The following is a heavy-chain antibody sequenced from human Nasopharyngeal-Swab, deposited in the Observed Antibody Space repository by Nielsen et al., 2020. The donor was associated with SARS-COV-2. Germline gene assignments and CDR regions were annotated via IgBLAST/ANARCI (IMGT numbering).Heavy chain of an antibody. J-gene: IGHJ4*02. CDR3: ARGGTYSSDSSAYSEFDY. V-gene: IGHV3-48*03. CDR2: ISSSGTTI. Sequence: GGSLRLSCAASGFTFSTYEMYWVRQAPGKGLEWVSYISSSGTTIYYADSVKGRFTISRDNAKNSLYLQVNSLRAEDTAVYYCARGGTYSSDSSAYSEFDYWGQGTLVTVSS. CDR1: GFTFSTYE. D-gene: IGHD3-22*01.